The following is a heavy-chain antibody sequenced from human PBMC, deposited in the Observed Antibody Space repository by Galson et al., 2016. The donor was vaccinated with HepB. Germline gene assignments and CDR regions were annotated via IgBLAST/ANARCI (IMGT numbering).Heavy chain of an antibody. D-gene: IGHD2-21*01. J-gene: IGHJ3*01. CDR3: ARGPPEGCGGGTCYLGSFDL. CDR1: GASSSNEDYY. CDR2: IYYSENT. Sequence: TLSLTCTVSGASSSNEDYYWSWIRQPPGKGLEWIGYIYYSENTYYDSALQSRISISIDTSKTQFSLKLSSVTAAYTAVYYCARGPPEGCGGGTCYLGSFDLWGQGTLVTVSS. V-gene: IGHV4-30-4*01.